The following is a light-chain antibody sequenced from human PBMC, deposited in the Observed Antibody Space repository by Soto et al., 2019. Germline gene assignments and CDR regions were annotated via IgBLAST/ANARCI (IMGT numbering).Light chain of an antibody. Sequence: ILFAHFSRSQSFAPGERATRSCRASQSVSSSYLAWYQQKPGQAPRLLIYGASSRATGIPDRFSGSGSGTDFTLTISRLEPEDFAVYYCQQYGGSPITFGQGTRLEI. J-gene: IGKJ5*01. CDR3: QQYGGSPIT. CDR2: GAS. CDR1: QSVSSSY. V-gene: IGKV3-20*01.